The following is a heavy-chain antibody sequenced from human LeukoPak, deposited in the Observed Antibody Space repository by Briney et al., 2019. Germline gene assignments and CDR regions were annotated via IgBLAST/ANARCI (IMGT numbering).Heavy chain of an antibody. CDR3: TRDPRALDY. J-gene: IGHJ4*02. Sequence: GGSLRLSCAASGFTFSSYSMNWVRQAPGKGLEWVSYISYTGTIYYADSVKGRFTISRDNAKNSLYLHMNSLRVEDTAVYYCTRDPRALDYWGQGTLVTVSS. CDR1: GFTFSSYS. V-gene: IGHV3-48*01. CDR2: ISYTGTI.